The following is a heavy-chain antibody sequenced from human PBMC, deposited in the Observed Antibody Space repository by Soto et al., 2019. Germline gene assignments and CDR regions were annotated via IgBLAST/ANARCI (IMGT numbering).Heavy chain of an antibody. D-gene: IGHD6-6*01. CDR1: GFTFSNQW. CDR2: ISPDESAT. Sequence: GGSLRLSCAASGFTFSNQWMFWVRQVPEKGLMWVSRISPDESATAYADSVKGRFTISRDNSKNTLYLQMNSLRAEEMAVYYCAKYVDQYSSSDYWGQGTLVTVSS. V-gene: IGHV3-74*03. CDR3: AKYVDQYSSSDY. J-gene: IGHJ4*02.